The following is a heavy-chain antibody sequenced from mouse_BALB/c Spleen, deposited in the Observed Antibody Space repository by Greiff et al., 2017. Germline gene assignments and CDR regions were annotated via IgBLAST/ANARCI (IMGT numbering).Heavy chain of an antibody. CDR3: AREVVGY. CDR2: IYPGNGDT. CDR1: GYTFTSYN. D-gene: IGHD1-1*01. J-gene: IGHJ2*01. Sequence: QVQLQQSGAELVKPGASVKMSCKASGYTFTSYNMHWVKQTPGQGLEWIGAIYPGNGDTSYNQKFKGKATLTADKSSSTAYMQLSSLTSEDSAVYYCAREVVGYWGQGTTLTVSS. V-gene: IGHV1-12*01.